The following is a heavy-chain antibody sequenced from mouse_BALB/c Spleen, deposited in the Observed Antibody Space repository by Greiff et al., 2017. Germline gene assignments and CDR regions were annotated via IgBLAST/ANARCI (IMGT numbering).Heavy chain of an antibody. V-gene: IGHV2-9*02. J-gene: IGHJ1*01. D-gene: IGHD3-3*01. Sequence: VKLMESGPGLVAPSQSLSITCTVSGFSLTSYGVHWVRQPPGKGLEWLGVIWAGGSTNYNSALMSRLSISKDNSKSQVFLKMNSLQTDDTAMYYCAREGGRDWYFDVWGAGTTVTVSS. CDR1: GFSLTSYG. CDR3: AREGGRDWYFDV. CDR2: IWAGGST.